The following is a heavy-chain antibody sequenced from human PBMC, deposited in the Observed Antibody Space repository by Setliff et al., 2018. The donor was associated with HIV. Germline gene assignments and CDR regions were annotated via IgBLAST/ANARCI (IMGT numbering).Heavy chain of an antibody. CDR2: ISGTSGTM. CDR3: ARDPRASYLSYYYYHYLDV. J-gene: IGHJ6*03. V-gene: IGHV3-48*01. CDR1: GFTFSTYS. Sequence: GESLKISCAASGFTFSTYSMNWVRQAPGKGLEWVSYISGTSGTMYYADSVKSRFTISRDNAKNSLFLQMNSLTAEDTAVYYCARDPRASYLSYYYYHYLDVWGKGTTVTVS. D-gene: IGHD3-16*02.